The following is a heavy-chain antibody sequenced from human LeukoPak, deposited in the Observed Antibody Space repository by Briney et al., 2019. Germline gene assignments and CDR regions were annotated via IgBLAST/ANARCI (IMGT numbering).Heavy chain of an antibody. D-gene: IGHD4-17*01. CDR1: GYPFDNFG. J-gene: IGHJ4*01. CDR3: ARDRVGGDLTGVSLY. V-gene: IGHV1-18*01. Sequence: ASVKVSCKASGYPFDNFGLTWVRQAPGQGLEWMGWISAYNGNTHYAQKFRGRLTLTTETSSSTAYLELRSLKSDDTAVYYCARDRVGGDLTGVSLYWGQGTLVTVSS. CDR2: ISAYNGNT.